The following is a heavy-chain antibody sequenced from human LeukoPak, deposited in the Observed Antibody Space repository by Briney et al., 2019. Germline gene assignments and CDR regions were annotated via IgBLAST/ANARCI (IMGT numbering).Heavy chain of an antibody. Sequence: GGSLRLSCAASGFIFSNYAITWIRQAPGKGLEWVSEISGSGESTYYGDSVKGRFTISRDNSKNTLYLQMNSLRAGDTAIYYCAREHWDFDYWGQGTLVTVSS. CDR3: AREHWDFDY. D-gene: IGHD7-27*01. V-gene: IGHV3-23*01. J-gene: IGHJ4*02. CDR1: GFIFSNYA. CDR2: ISGSGEST.